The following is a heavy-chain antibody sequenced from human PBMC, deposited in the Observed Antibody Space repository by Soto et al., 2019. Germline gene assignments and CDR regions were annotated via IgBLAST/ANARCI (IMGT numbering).Heavy chain of an antibody. CDR3: ASMGPYCSSTSCYYYYGMDV. Sequence: ASVKVACKASGYTFTSYGISWVRQAPGQGLEWMGWISAYNGNTNYAQKLQGRVTMTTDTSTSTAYMELRSLRSDDTAVYYCASMGPYCSSTSCYYYYGMDVWGQGTTVTVSS. CDR1: GYTFTSYG. CDR2: ISAYNGNT. D-gene: IGHD2-2*01. J-gene: IGHJ6*02. V-gene: IGHV1-18*01.